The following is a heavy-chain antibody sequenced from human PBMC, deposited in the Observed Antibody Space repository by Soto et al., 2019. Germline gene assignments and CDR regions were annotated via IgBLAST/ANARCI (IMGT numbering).Heavy chain of an antibody. V-gene: IGHV1-46*01. CDR2: INPSGGST. CDR3: ASDPGGYSDSYGYGMGV. D-gene: IGHD5-18*01. J-gene: IGHJ6*02. Sequence: GKGLEWMGIINPSGGSTSYAQKFQGRVTMTRDTSTSTVYMELSSLRSEDTAVYYCASDPGGYSDSYGYGMGVWGQGTTVTVSS.